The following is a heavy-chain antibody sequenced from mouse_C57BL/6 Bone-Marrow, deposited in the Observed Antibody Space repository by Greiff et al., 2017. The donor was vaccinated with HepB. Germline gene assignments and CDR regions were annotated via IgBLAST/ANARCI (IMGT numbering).Heavy chain of an antibody. V-gene: IGHV1-69*01. CDR1: GYTFTSYW. CDR3: ARLGSY. CDR2: IDPSDSYT. Sequence: QVQLQQPGAELVMPGASVKLSCKASGYTFTSYWMHWVKQRPGQGLEWIGEIDPSDSYTNYNQKFKGKSTLTVDKSSSTAYMQLSSLTSEDSAVYYCARLGSYWGQGTTLTVSS. J-gene: IGHJ2*01.